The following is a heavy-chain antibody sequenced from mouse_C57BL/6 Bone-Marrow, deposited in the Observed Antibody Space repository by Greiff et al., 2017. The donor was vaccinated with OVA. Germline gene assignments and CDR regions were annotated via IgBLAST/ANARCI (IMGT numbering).Heavy chain of an antibody. CDR2: ISYDGSN. V-gene: IGHV3-6*01. J-gene: IGHJ4*01. CDR1: GYSITSGYY. D-gene: IGHD1-1*02. Sequence: EVKLMESGPGLVKPSQSLSLTCSVTGYSITSGYYWNWIRQFPGNKLEWMGYISYDGSNNYNPSLKNRISITRDTSKNQFFLKLNSVTTEDTATYYCARDGTFHAMDYWGQGTSVTVSS. CDR3: ARDGTFHAMDY.